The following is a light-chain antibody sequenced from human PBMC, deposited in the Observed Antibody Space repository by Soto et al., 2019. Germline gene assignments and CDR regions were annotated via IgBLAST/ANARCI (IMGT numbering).Light chain of an antibody. CDR3: HQTFSTRSWT. CDR2: AAS. V-gene: IGKV1-39*01. Sequence: DIQMTQSPSSLSASVGVRVTITCRASQSISSYLNWYQHKPGKAPKLLIYAASSLQSGVPSRFSGSGSGTDFTLTISTLQPEDFATYYCHQTFSTRSWTFGQGTKVEIK. J-gene: IGKJ1*01. CDR1: QSISSY.